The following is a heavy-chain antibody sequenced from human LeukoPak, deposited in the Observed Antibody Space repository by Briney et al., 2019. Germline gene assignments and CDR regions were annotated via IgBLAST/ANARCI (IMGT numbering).Heavy chain of an antibody. J-gene: IGHJ4*02. D-gene: IGHD2-21*02. Sequence: GRSHRPSCVPAGFTSSAYAMTSVRQAPGKGLGSVSSVSVSGGGTYYADSVRGRFTISRDNSKNTLFLHMSSLRAEDTAVYYCVKDWRDESNCAADCLQSWGQGTLVTVSS. CDR2: VSVSGGGT. CDR3: VKDWRDESNCAADCLQS. V-gene: IGHV3-23*01. CDR1: GFTSSAYA.